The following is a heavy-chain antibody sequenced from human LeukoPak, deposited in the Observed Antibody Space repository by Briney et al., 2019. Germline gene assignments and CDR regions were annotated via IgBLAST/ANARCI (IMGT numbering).Heavy chain of an antibody. CDR2: IYTSGSS. D-gene: IGHD6-13*01. CDR3: ARQDSSWYRHDAFDI. CDR1: GGSISSYY. J-gene: IGHJ3*02. Sequence: LGTPFLTCTVSGGSISSYYWSWVRQPPGKGPEWIWRIYTSGSSNYNPSLKSRVTMSVDTSKNQFSLKLSSVTAADTAVYYCARQDSSWYRHDAFDIWGQGTMVTVSS. V-gene: IGHV4-4*07.